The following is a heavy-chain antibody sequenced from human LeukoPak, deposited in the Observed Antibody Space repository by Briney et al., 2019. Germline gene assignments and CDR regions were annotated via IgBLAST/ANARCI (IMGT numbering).Heavy chain of an antibody. CDR2: INHSGST. CDR1: GGSISSYY. CDR3: ARVEEIVVVPAATPRRLAFDY. J-gene: IGHJ4*02. Sequence: SETLSLTCTVSGGSISSYYWSWIRQPPGKGLEWIGEINHSGSTNYNPSLKSRVTISVDTSKNQFSLKLSSVTAADTAVYYCARVEEIVVVPAATPRRLAFDYWGQGTLVTVSS. V-gene: IGHV4-34*01. D-gene: IGHD2-2*01.